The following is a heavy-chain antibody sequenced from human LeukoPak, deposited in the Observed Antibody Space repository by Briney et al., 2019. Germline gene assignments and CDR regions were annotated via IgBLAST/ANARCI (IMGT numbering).Heavy chain of an antibody. V-gene: IGHV1-3*01. D-gene: IGHD3-22*01. J-gene: IGHJ4*02. CDR3: ARGAYYYDSSGYSLADYYFDY. CDR1: GYTFTGYY. CDR2: INAGNGNT. Sequence: ASVKVSCKASGYTFTGYYMHWVRQAPGQGLEWMGWINAGNGNTKYSQKFQGRVTITRDTSASTAYMELSSLRSEDTAVYYCARGAYYYDSSGYSLADYYFDYWGQGTLVTVSS.